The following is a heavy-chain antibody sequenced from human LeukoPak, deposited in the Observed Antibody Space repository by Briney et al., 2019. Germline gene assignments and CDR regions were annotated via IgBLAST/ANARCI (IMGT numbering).Heavy chain of an antibody. CDR3: ARDRLGYCSSTSCFRFDP. CDR1: GYTFTGYY. D-gene: IGHD2-2*01. V-gene: IGHV1-2*02. CDR2: INPNSGGT. Sequence: ASVKVSCKASGYTFTGYYMHWVRQAPGQGHEWMGWINPNSGGTNYAQKFQGRVTMTRDTSISTAYMELSRLRSDDTAVYYCARDRLGYCSSTSCFRFDPWGQGTLVTVSS. J-gene: IGHJ5*02.